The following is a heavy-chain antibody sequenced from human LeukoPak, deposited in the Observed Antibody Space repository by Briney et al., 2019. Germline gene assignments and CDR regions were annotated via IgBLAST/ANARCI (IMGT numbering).Heavy chain of an antibody. J-gene: IGHJ4*02. V-gene: IGHV1-69*04. CDR3: ARLQSSGYYLWDY. D-gene: IGHD3-22*01. CDR1: GGTFSSYA. CDR2: IIPILGIA. Sequence: ASVKVSCKASGGTFSSYAISWVRQAPGQGLEWMGRIIPILGIANYAQKFQGRVTITADKSTSTAYMELSSLRSEDTAVYYCARLQSSGYYLWDYWGQGTLVTVSS.